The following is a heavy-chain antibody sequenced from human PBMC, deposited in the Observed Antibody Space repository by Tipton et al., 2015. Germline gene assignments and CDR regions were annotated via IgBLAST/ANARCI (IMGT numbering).Heavy chain of an antibody. Sequence: TLSLTCTVSGGSVTSGSYYWSWIRQPPGKGLEWIGSIYYSGSTYYNPSLKSRVTISVDTSKNQFSLKMSSVTASDTAVYYCARARGRHGGLFDSWGQGILVTVSS. CDR2: IYYSGST. CDR1: GGSVTSGSYY. V-gene: IGHV4-39*01. CDR3: ARARGRHGGLFDS. J-gene: IGHJ4*02. D-gene: IGHD4-23*01.